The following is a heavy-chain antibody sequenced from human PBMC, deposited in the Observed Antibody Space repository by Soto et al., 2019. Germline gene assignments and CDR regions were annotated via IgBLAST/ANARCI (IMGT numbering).Heavy chain of an antibody. D-gene: IGHD2-2*01. J-gene: IGHJ4*02. CDR1: GGTFSSYA. CDR2: ITPIFGTA. V-gene: IGHV1-69*13. CDR3: ASPRHAYCSSTSCSYYFDY. Sequence: VALVKVSCKASGGTFSSYAISWVRQAPGQGXEWMGGITPIFGTANYAQKFQGRVTITADESTSTAYMELSSLRSEDTAVYYCASPRHAYCSSTSCSYYFDYWGQGTLVTVSS.